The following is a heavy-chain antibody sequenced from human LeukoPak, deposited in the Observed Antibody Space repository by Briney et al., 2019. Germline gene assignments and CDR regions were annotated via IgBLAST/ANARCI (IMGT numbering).Heavy chain of an antibody. Sequence: GASVKVSCKASGYTFIIYGISWVRQAPGQGLEWMGWISPYNGNTYYAQQFQGRVTLTTDTATTIAYMELRSLRSDDAAVYYCVRGGYYDSVSSRPIDFHYYYYGMDVWGQGTTVTVSS. D-gene: IGHD3-10*01. CDR1: GYTFIIYG. CDR2: ISPYNGNT. V-gene: IGHV1-18*01. CDR3: VRGGYYDSVSSRPIDFHYYYYGMDV. J-gene: IGHJ6*02.